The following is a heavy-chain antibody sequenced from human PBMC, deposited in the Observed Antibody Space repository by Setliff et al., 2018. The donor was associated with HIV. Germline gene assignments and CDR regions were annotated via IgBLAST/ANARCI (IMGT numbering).Heavy chain of an antibody. CDR1: GYSFTNHY. V-gene: IGHV1-46*01. D-gene: IGHD5-12*01. CDR3: ASAGAWQRNALDI. Sequence: VKVSCKPSGYSFTNHYMRWVRQAPGQGLEWMGVINPTGGSTRNTQKFQGRVAMTRDTSTSTVYMELSSLRSEDTAVYYCASAGAWQRNALDIWGQGTMVTVSS. J-gene: IGHJ3*02. CDR2: INPTGGST.